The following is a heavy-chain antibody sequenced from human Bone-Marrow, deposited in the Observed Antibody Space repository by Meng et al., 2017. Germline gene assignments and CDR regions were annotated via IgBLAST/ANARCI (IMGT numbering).Heavy chain of an antibody. J-gene: IGHJ4*02. D-gene: IGHD5-18*01. V-gene: IGHV1-69*06. CDR3: ARGGYSYGLVGIFDY. CDR2: IIPIFGTA. CDR1: GGTFSSYA. Sequence: VQLVQSGAGVKKPGSSGKVSCKASGGTFSSYAISWVRQAPGQGLEWMGGIIPIFGTANYAQKFQGRVTITADKSTSTAYMELSSLRSEDTAVYYCARGGYSYGLVGIFDYWGQGTLVTVSS.